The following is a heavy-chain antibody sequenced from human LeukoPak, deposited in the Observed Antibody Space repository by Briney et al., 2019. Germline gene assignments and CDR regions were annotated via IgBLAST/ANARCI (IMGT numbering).Heavy chain of an antibody. D-gene: IGHD2-2*01. V-gene: IGHV4-34*01. CDR1: GGSFSGYY. CDR2: INHSGST. J-gene: IGHJ4*02. Sequence: SETLSLTCAVYGGSFSGYYWSWIRQPPGKGLEWIGEINHSGSTNYNPSLKSRVTISVDTSKNQFSLKLSSVTAADTAVYYCANGLRIPAAMRGDWGQGTLVTVSS. CDR3: ANGLRIPAAMRGD.